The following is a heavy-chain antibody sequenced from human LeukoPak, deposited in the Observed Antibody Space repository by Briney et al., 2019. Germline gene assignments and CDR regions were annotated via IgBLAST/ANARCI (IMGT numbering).Heavy chain of an antibody. CDR2: IKSKTDGGTP. CDR1: GFTFSNAW. D-gene: IGHD2-2*01. CDR3: TTDPGGSYCSSTSCYAHYYYYYGMDV. J-gene: IGHJ6*02. Sequence: PGGSLRLSCAASGFTFSNAWMSWVRRAPGKGLEWVGRIKSKTDGGTPDYAAPVKGRFTISRDDSKNTLYLQMNSLKTEDTAVYYCTTDPGGSYCSSTSCYAHYYYYYGMDVWGQGTTVTVSS. V-gene: IGHV3-15*01.